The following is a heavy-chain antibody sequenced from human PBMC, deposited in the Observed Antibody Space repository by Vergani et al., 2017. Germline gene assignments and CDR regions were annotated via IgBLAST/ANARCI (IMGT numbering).Heavy chain of an antibody. Sequence: EVQLVESGGGLVKPGGSLRLSCAASGFTFSSYSMNWVRQAPGKGLEWVSSTSSSSSYIYYADSVKGRFTISRDNAKNSLYLQMNSLRAEDTAVYYCARDSAQDYDFWSGYLVFFDYWGQGTLVTVSS. V-gene: IGHV3-21*01. CDR1: GFTFSSYS. CDR3: ARDSAQDYDFWSGYLVFFDY. D-gene: IGHD3-3*01. J-gene: IGHJ4*02. CDR2: TSSSSSYI.